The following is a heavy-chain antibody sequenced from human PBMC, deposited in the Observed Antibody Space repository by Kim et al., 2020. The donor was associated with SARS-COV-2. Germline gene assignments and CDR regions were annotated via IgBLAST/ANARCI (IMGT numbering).Heavy chain of an antibody. V-gene: IGHV4-31*03. Sequence: SETLSLTCTVSGGSISSGGYYWSWIRQHPGKGLEWIGYIYYSGSTYYNPSLKSRVTISVDTSKNQFSLKLSSVTAADTAVYYCARDLYSSSIVNWFDPWGQGTLVTVSS. CDR3: ARDLYSSSIVNWFDP. CDR2: IYYSGST. J-gene: IGHJ5*02. CDR1: GGSISSGGYY. D-gene: IGHD6-6*01.